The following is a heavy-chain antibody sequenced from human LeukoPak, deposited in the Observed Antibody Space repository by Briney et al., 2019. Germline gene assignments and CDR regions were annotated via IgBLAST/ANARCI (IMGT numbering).Heavy chain of an antibody. D-gene: IGHD2-21*01. J-gene: IGHJ3*01. Sequence: GGSLRLSCAASGFTFSSYWMSWVRQAPGKGLEWVANINPDGTEIHYVDSMKGRVTISRDNPDKSLFLQVNTLRAEDTAVYYCARVSCGDGKCHLSSLDVWGHGTMVTVSS. CDR1: GFTFSSYW. CDR3: ARVSCGDGKCHLSSLDV. CDR2: INPDGTEI. V-gene: IGHV3-7*05.